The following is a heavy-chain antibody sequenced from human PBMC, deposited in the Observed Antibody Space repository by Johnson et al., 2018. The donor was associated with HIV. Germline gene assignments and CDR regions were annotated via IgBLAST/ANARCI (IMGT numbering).Heavy chain of an antibody. CDR1: GFTFSNYA. CDR2: ISGSGGST. V-gene: IGHV3-23*04. CDR3: ARDKGVVARPPGAFDI. D-gene: IGHD2-15*01. J-gene: IGHJ3*02. Sequence: VQLVESGGGLVQPGGSLRLSCGGTGFTFSNYAMNWVRQAPGKGLEWVSVISGSGGSTNYADSVKGRFTISRDNSKNTLYLQMNSLSAEDTAVYYGARDKGVVARPPGAFDIWGQGTMVTVSS.